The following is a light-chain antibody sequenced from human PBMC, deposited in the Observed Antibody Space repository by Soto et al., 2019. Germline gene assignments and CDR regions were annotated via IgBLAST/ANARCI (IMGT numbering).Light chain of an antibody. CDR2: LAS. J-gene: IGKJ4*01. V-gene: IGKV1-9*01. Sequence: LSKSLASLSAYIGDRVTITCPASQGMTNYLAWYQQKPGRAPKLLIYLASTLQGGVPSRFSGSGPGTDFSLTISSLQPEDVATYYCQYLNSFPLTFGGGTKMDI. CDR1: QGMTNY. CDR3: QYLNSFPLT.